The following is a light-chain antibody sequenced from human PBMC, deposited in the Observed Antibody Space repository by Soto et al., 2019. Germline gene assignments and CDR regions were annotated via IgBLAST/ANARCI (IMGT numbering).Light chain of an antibody. CDR1: QSVSSTY. Sequence: ETVLTQSPGTLSLSPGERATLSCRASQSVSSTYLAWYQQKPGQAPRLLIYGASSRATGIPDRFSGSGSGTDFTLTVSRLEPEDFAVYYCHQYGTSPATFGQGTKVEIK. J-gene: IGKJ1*01. CDR2: GAS. V-gene: IGKV3-20*01. CDR3: HQYGTSPAT.